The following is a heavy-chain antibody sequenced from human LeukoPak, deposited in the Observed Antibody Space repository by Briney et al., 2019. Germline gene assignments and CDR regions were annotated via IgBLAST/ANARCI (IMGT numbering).Heavy chain of an antibody. CDR3: ARLGRSGWDYYYYYMDV. CDR1: GYSFTSYW. D-gene: IGHD6-19*01. V-gene: IGHV5-51*01. J-gene: IGHJ6*03. CDR2: IYPGDSDT. Sequence: GESLKISCKGSGYSFTSYWIGWVRQMPGKGLEWMGIIYPGDSDTRYSPSFQGQVTISADKSISTAYLQWSSLKASDTAMYYCARLGRSGWDYYYYYMDVWGKGTTVTVSS.